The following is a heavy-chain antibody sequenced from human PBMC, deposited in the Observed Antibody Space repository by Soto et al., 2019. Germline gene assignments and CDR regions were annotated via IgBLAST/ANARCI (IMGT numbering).Heavy chain of an antibody. CDR3: ASTLYSYGTDY. CDR2: IRGSSGST. J-gene: IGHJ4*02. CDR1: GFTFSSYA. Sequence: GGSLRLSCAASGFTFSSYAMNWVRQATGKGLESVSAIRGSSGSTYYADSVKGGFTISRDNSKTTLYLQINSLTAADPAVYYCASTLYSYGTDYWGQGTLVTVSS. V-gene: IGHV3-23*01. D-gene: IGHD5-18*01.